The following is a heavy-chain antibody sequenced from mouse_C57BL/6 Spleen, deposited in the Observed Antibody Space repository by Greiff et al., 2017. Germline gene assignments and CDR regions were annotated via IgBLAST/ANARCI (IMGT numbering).Heavy chain of an antibody. CDR1: GYSITSGYY. V-gene: IGHV3-6*01. CDR3: ARDTGELLDY. J-gene: IGHJ2*01. Sequence: EVKLVESGPGLVKPSQSLSLTCSVTGYSITSGYYWNWIRQFPGNKLEWMGYISYDGSNNYNPSLKNRISITRDTSKNQFFLKLNSVTTEDTATYYCARDTGELLDYWGQGTTLTVSS. CDR2: ISYDGSN. D-gene: IGHD2-1*01.